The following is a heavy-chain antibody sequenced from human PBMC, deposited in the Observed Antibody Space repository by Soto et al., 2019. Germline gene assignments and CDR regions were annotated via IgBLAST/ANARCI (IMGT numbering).Heavy chain of an antibody. Sequence: AGSLRLSCAASRFTFSSYGMHWVRQAPGKGLEWVAVISYDGSNKYYADSVKGRFTISRDNSKNTLYLQMNSLRAEDTAVYYCAKGVFWSGYYEYFDYWGQGTLVTVSS. J-gene: IGHJ4*02. CDR1: RFTFSSYG. D-gene: IGHD3-3*01. V-gene: IGHV3-30*18. CDR2: ISYDGSNK. CDR3: AKGVFWSGYYEYFDY.